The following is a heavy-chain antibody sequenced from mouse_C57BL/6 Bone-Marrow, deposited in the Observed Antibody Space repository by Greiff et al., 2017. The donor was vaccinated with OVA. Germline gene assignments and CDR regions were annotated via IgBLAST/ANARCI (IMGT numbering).Heavy chain of an antibody. J-gene: IGHJ2*01. CDR3: ARGYYGNYGYYFDY. CDR1: GYTFTSYW. V-gene: IGHV1-72*01. D-gene: IGHD2-1*01. Sequence: QVQLQQPGAELVKPGASVKLSCKASGYTFTSYWMHWVKQRPGRDLEWIGRIDPNSGGTKYNEKFKSKATLTVDKPSSTAYMQLSSLTSEDSAVYYCARGYYGNYGYYFDYWGQGTTLTVSS. CDR2: IDPNSGGT.